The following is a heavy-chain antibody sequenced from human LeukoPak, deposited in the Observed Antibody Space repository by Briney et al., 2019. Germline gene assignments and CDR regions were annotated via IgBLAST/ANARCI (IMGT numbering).Heavy chain of an antibody. CDR3: ARFRGVVSSSLLDF. CDR1: GDSISSSGYY. D-gene: IGHD3-10*01. Sequence: SETPSLTCTVSGDSISSSGYYWGWIRQPPGKGLEWIGIIHFSGTTYYNPSLKSRVTISVDTSKNQFSLRLPSVTDAGRAVYDCARFRGVVSSSLLDFWGQGTLVTVSS. CDR2: IHFSGTT. J-gene: IGHJ4*02. V-gene: IGHV4-39*05.